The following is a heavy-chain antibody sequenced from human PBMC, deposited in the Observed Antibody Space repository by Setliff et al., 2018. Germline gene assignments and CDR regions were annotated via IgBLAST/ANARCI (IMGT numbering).Heavy chain of an antibody. Sequence: SETLSLTCSVSGASISTTYYYWDWIRQSPEKGLEWIGTIYQNGITYYNPSVKSRVTISVDKSKNQFSLSLRSVTAADTAVYYCARNPDFLQYSFDLWGRGTLVTVSS. CDR3: ARNPDFLQYSFDL. CDR1: GASISTTYYY. J-gene: IGHJ2*01. D-gene: IGHD5-12*01. CDR2: IYQNGIT. V-gene: IGHV4-39*07.